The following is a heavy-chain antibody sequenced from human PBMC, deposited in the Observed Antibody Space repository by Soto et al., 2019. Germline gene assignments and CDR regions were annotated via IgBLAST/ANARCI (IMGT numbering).Heavy chain of an antibody. D-gene: IGHD6-13*01. J-gene: IGHJ6*02. CDR2: ISSSSSTI. V-gene: IGHV3-48*02. CDR1: GFTFSSYS. Sequence: LRLSCAASGFTFSSYSMNWVRQAPGKGLEWVSYISSSSSTIYYADSVKGRFTISRDNAKNSLYLQMNSLRDEDTAVYYCAREEPEVAAAQYYYGMDVWGQGTTVTVSS. CDR3: AREEPEVAAAQYYYGMDV.